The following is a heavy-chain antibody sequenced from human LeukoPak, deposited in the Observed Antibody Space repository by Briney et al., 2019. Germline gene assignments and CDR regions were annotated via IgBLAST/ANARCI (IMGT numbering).Heavy chain of an antibody. CDR2: ISSSSSYI. CDR3: ARDRTSSSWLAADYYYYGMDV. V-gene: IGHV3-21*01. CDR1: GFTFSSYS. J-gene: IGHJ6*02. Sequence: GGSLRLSCAASGFTFSSYSMNWVRQAPGKGLEWVSSISSSSSYIYYADSVKGRFTISRDNAKNSLYLQMNSLRAEDTAVYYCARDRTSSSWLAADYYYYGMDVWGQGTTVTVSS. D-gene: IGHD6-13*01.